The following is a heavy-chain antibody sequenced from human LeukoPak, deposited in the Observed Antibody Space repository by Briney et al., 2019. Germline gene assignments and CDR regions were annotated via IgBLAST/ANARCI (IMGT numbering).Heavy chain of an antibody. CDR2: ISSSSSTI. CDR3: ARTALVPISSYYYYYYMDV. D-gene: IGHD3-10*02. Sequence: PGGSLRLSCAASGFTFSSYAMSWVRQAPGKGLEWVSYISSSSSTIYYADSVKGRFTISRDNAKNSLYLQMNSLRAEDTAVYYCARTALVPISSYYYYYYMDVWGKGTTVTVSS. V-gene: IGHV3-48*01. CDR1: GFTFSSYA. J-gene: IGHJ6*03.